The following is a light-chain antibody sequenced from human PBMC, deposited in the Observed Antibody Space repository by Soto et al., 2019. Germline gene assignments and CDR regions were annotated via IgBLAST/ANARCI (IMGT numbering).Light chain of an antibody. CDR1: QSVSSY. V-gene: IGKV3-11*01. J-gene: IGKJ1*01. CDR3: QQGSNWPPRT. Sequence: EIVLTQSPATLSLSPGERATLSCRASQSVSSYLAWYQHKPGQAPRLLIYDASNRATGIPARFSGSGSGTDFTLTISSLEPEDFAVYSCQQGSNWPPRTFGQGTKVEIK. CDR2: DAS.